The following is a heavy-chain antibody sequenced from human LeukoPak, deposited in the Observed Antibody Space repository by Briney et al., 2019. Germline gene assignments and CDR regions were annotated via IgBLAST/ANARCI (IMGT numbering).Heavy chain of an antibody. V-gene: IGHV1-69*13. J-gene: IGHJ4*02. CDR1: GGTFSSYA. CDR2: IIPIFGTA. Sequence: SVKVSCKASGGTFSSYAISWVRQAPGQGLEWMGVIIPIFGTANYAQKFQGRVTITEDESTSTDYMELSSLRSEDTAVYYCASPRYSSGWYLFDYWGQGTLVTVSS. D-gene: IGHD6-19*01. CDR3: ASPRYSSGWYLFDY.